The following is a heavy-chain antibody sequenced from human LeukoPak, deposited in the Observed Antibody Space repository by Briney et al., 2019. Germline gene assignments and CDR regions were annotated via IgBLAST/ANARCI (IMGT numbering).Heavy chain of an antibody. CDR2: IYSGGRI. D-gene: IGHD1-1*01. J-gene: IGHJ5*02. Sequence: SETLSLTCTVSGGSISSYYWSWIRQPPGKGLEWIGSIYSGGRIYYNPSLKSRVSISIDTSNNDLSLKVTSVTAADTAVYYCARPVPSRLGWFDPWGQGTLVTVSS. CDR3: ARPVPSRLGWFDP. V-gene: IGHV4-39*02. CDR1: GGSISSYY.